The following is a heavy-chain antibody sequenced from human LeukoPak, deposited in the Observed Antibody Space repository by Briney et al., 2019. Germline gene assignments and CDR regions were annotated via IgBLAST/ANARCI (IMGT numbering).Heavy chain of an antibody. V-gene: IGHV3-7*03. Sequence: PGGSLRLSCAASGFILSNHWMTWVRQAPGKGPEWVANMNKDGSEKYYVDSVEGRFTISRDTAENSLYLQMNNLRAEDTALYYCARNNDMDVWGQGTTVIVSS. D-gene: IGHD1/OR15-1a*01. CDR1: GFILSNHW. J-gene: IGHJ6*02. CDR3: ARNNDMDV. CDR2: MNKDGSEK.